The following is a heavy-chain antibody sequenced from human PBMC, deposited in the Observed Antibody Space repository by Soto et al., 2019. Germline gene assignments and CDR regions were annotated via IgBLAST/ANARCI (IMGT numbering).Heavy chain of an antibody. Sequence: ASVKVSCKASGYTFTSYAMHWVRQAPGQRLEWMGWINAGNGNTKYSQKFQGRVTITRDTSASTAYMELSSLRSEDTAVYYCARDRSPRYYGSGSYYNFWFDPWGQGTLVTVPS. CDR3: ARDRSPRYYGSGSYYNFWFDP. CDR1: GYTFTSYA. V-gene: IGHV1-3*01. D-gene: IGHD3-10*01. CDR2: INAGNGNT. J-gene: IGHJ5*02.